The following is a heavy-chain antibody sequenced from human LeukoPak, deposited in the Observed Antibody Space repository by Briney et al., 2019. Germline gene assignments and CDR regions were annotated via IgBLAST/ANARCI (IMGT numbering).Heavy chain of an antibody. V-gene: IGHV4-59*08. J-gene: IGHJ4*02. D-gene: IGHD6-13*01. Sequence: SETLSLTCTVSGGSISSYYWSWIRQPPGKGLEWIGYIYYSGSTNYNPSLKSRVTISVDTSKNQFSLKLSSVTAADTAVHYCAYSSSWLPFDYWGQGTLVTVSS. CDR1: GGSISSYY. CDR3: AYSSSWLPFDY. CDR2: IYYSGST.